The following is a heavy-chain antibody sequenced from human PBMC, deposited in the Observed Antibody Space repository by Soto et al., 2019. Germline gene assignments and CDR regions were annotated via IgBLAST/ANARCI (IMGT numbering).Heavy chain of an antibody. D-gene: IGHD1-26*01. Sequence: GGSLRLSCEVSGFNFEDYGIHWVRQRPGKGLEWVSGINWNSRSVAYADSVKGRFTISRDNAKNSLYLQMNSLGVEDTAFYYCAKDSFYSGDYFYALDVWGQGTTVTVYS. CDR1: GFNFEDYG. CDR2: INWNSRSV. J-gene: IGHJ6*02. CDR3: AKDSFYSGDYFYALDV. V-gene: IGHV3-9*01.